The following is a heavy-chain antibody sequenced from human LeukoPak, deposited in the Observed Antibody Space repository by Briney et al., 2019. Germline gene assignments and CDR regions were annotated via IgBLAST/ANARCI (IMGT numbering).Heavy chain of an antibody. D-gene: IGHD2-2*01. V-gene: IGHV4-39*01. CDR1: RGSLSSVRYY. CDR2: IFYSGST. Sequence: SETLSVTCTLPRGSLSSVRYYSGCIRQPPGMGPEWLGSIFYSGSTHYNPSFRGGVTIPVETPKNQFSMKLTSVTAADPAVYYCARHLGCRSPSCPDDGFDIWGQGTMVTVSS. J-gene: IGHJ3*02. CDR3: ARHLGCRSPSCPDDGFDI.